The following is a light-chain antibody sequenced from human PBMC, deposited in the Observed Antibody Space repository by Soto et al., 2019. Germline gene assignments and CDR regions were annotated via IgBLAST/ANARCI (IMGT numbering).Light chain of an antibody. CDR1: QSVSGK. CDR3: EQSNNWPWT. V-gene: IGKV3-15*01. CDR2: DAS. J-gene: IGKJ1*01. Sequence: EVLMTQSPATRSVAPGCRATRSRRASQSVSGKLAWYQQKPGQAPRLLIYDASTRATGIPARFSGSASGTQFTLSICSLQSQAYPVYHSEQSNNWPWTFAQGTKVDIK.